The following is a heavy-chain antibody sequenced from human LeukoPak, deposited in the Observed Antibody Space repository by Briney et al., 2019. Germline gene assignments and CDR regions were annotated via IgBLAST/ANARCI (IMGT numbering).Heavy chain of an antibody. V-gene: IGHV3-48*01. CDR2: ISSSGSTI. D-gene: IGHD1-7*01. Sequence: PGRSLRLSCAASGFTFSSYAMHWVRQAPGKGLEWVSYISSSGSTIYYADSVKGRFTISRDNAKNSLYLQMNSLRAEDTAVYYCARDFLHAAGTTPIWGQGTMVTVSS. CDR1: GFTFSSYA. CDR3: ARDFLHAAGTTPI. J-gene: IGHJ3*02.